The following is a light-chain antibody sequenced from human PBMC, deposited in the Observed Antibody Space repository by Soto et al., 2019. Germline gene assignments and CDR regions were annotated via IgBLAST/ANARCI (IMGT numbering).Light chain of an antibody. V-gene: IGLV1-47*02. CDR2: SNN. J-gene: IGLJ1*01. CDR1: SSNIGINF. CDR3: AVWDDSLSGYV. Sequence: SSSNIGINFVYWYQQLPGTAPKLLIYSNNQRPSGVPDRFTGSRSGTSASLAIRGLQSEDEAEYYCAVWDDSLSGYVFGTGTKVTVL.